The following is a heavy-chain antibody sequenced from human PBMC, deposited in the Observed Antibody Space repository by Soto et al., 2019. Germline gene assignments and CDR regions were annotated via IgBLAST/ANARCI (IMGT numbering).Heavy chain of an antibody. Sequence: EVQLVESGGGLVKPGGSLRLSCAASGFTFSNAWMNWVRQAPGKGLEWVGRIKSKTDGGTTDYAATVKGRFTISRYDSKNTLYLQMNSLKTEDTAVYYCTTGVVVPAAPYYYGMDVWGQGTTVTVSS. CDR3: TTGVVVPAAPYYYGMDV. D-gene: IGHD2-2*01. J-gene: IGHJ6*02. CDR2: IKSKTDGGTT. CDR1: GFTFSNAW. V-gene: IGHV3-15*07.